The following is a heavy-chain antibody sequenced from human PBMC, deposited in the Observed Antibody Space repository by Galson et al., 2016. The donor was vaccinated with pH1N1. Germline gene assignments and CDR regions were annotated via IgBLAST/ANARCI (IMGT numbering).Heavy chain of an antibody. V-gene: IGHV1-46*01. D-gene: IGHD1-26*01. CDR3: TRDLGRRREY. Sequence: SVKVSCKASGGIFRSYAISWVRQAPGQGLEWMGVIDPSGGGTTYAQKFQARVTMTRDTSTSTVYMDLSSLKSEDTAVYYCTRDLGRRREYWGQGTLVTVSS. J-gene: IGHJ4*02. CDR1: GGIFRSYA. CDR2: IDPSGGGT.